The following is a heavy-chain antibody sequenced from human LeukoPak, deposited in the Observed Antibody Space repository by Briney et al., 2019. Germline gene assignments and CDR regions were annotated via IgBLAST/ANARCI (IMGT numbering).Heavy chain of an antibody. CDR3: ARGEYHYGMDV. CDR2: IWYDESNK. D-gene: IGHD3-10*01. V-gene: IGHV3-33*01. J-gene: IGHJ6*02. CDR1: GFTLSNSG. Sequence: GGSLRLSCAASGFTLSNSGMHWVREAPGKGLEWVAIIWYDESNKFYGDSVKGRFTISRDNSKNTLFLQMSDLRAEDTAVYYCARGEYHYGMDVWGQGTTVTVAS.